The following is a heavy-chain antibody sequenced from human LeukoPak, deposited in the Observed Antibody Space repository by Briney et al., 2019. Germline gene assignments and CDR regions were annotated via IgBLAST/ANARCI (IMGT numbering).Heavy chain of an antibody. CDR3: ATTYYETSGYYYKIAGWYFDL. Sequence: ASVKVSCNVSGDTLNELSMHWVRQAPGKGLEWMGGSDPEDGEITYAQKFQGRVTMTEDTSTDTAYMELSSLKSEDTAVYYCATTYYETSGYYYKIAGWYFDLWGRGTLVTVPS. CDR2: SDPEDGEI. CDR1: GDTLNELS. V-gene: IGHV1-24*01. D-gene: IGHD3-22*01. J-gene: IGHJ2*01.